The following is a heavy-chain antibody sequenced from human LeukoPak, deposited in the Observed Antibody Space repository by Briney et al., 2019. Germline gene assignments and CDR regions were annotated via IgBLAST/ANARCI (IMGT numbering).Heavy chain of an antibody. D-gene: IGHD5-18*01. CDR3: AREPKGGYDQGSFDY. J-gene: IGHJ4*02. V-gene: IGHV1-69*04. CDR2: IIPILGIA. Sequence: EASVKVSCKASGGTFSSYAISWVRQAPGQGLEWMGRIIPILGIANYAQKLQGRVTITADKSTSTAYMELSSLRSEDTAVYYCAREPKGGYDQGSFDYWGQGTLVTVSS. CDR1: GGTFSSYA.